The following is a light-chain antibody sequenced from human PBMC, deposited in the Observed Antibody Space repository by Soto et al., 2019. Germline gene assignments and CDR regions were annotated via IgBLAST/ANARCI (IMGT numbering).Light chain of an antibody. CDR3: QQRSNWPRIT. CDR2: DAS. Sequence: IGLTNSPCAVSLSPEERATLSCRASQSVSSSYLAWYQQKPGQAPRLLIYDASNRVTGIPARFSGSGSGTDFTLTISSLEPEDFALYYCQQRSNWPRITFGQGTRLEIK. V-gene: IGKV3-11*01. J-gene: IGKJ5*01. CDR1: QSVSSSY.